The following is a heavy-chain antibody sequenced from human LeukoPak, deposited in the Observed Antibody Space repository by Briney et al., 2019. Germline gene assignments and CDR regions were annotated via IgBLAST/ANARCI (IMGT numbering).Heavy chain of an antibody. CDR2: INHSGST. CDR1: GGSISSYY. Sequence: SETLSLTCTVSGGSISSYYWSWIRQPPGKGLEWIGEINHSGSTNYNPSLKSRVTISVDTSKNQFSLKLSSVTAADTAVYYCARGRAYYDFWSGYSGPYYYGMDVWGQGTTVTVSS. J-gene: IGHJ6*02. CDR3: ARGRAYYDFWSGYSGPYYYGMDV. V-gene: IGHV4-34*01. D-gene: IGHD3-3*01.